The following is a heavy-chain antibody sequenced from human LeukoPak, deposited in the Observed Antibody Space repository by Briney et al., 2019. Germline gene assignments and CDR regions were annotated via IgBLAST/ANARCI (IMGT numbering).Heavy chain of an antibody. J-gene: IGHJ3*02. D-gene: IGHD2-2*01. V-gene: IGHV4-59*12. CDR2: IYYSGST. CDR1: GGSISSYY. Sequence: SETLSLTCTVSGGSISSYYWSWIRQPPGKGLEWIGYIYYSGSTYYNPSLKSRVTISVDTSKNQFSLKLSSVTAADTAVYYCASTIVVVPAAMSEKYAVAFDIWGQGTMVTVSS. CDR3: ASTIVVVPAAMSEKYAVAFDI.